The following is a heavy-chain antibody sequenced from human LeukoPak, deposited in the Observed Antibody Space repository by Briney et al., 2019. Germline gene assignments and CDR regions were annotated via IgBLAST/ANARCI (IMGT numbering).Heavy chain of an antibody. CDR3: ARADIVVVPAAVNWFDP. J-gene: IGHJ5*02. CDR1: GGSISSGGYY. Sequence: SETLSLTCTVSGGSISSGGYYWSWIRQHPGKGLEWIGYMYYSGSTYYHPSLKSRVTISVDTSKNQSSLKLSSVTAADTAVYYCARADIVVVPAAVNWFDPWGQGTLVTVSS. D-gene: IGHD2-2*01. CDR2: MYYSGST. V-gene: IGHV4-31*03.